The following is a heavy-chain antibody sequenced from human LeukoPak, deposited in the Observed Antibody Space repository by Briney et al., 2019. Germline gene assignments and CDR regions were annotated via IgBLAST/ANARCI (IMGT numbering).Heavy chain of an antibody. CDR2: IYYSGST. CDR1: GGSISSSSYY. V-gene: IGHV4-39*07. CDR3: TRSGLTGMRKYPRADYYYYGMDV. Sequence: SETLSLTCTVSGGSISSSSYYWGWIRQPPGKGLEWIGSIYYSGSTYYNPSLKSRVTISVDRSQNQFSLTLTSVTAADTAVYYCTRSGLTGMRKYPRADYYYYGMDVWGQGTAVTVSS. D-gene: IGHD1-14*01. J-gene: IGHJ6*02.